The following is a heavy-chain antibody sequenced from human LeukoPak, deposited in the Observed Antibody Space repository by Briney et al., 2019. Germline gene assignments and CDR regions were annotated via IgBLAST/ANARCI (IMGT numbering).Heavy chain of an antibody. CDR2: INAGNGNT. CDR1: GYTFTSYA. D-gene: IGHD5-12*01. V-gene: IGHV1-3*01. J-gene: IGHJ4*02. Sequence: ASVKVSCKASGYTFTSYAMHWVRQAPGQRLEWMGWINAGNGNTKYSQKFQGRVTITRDTSTSTAYMELRSLRSDDTAVYYCAREATYSGYDRLDYWGQGTLVTVSS. CDR3: AREATYSGYDRLDY.